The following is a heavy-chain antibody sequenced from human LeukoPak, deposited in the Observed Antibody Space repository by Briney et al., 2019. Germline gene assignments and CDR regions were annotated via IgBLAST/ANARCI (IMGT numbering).Heavy chain of an antibody. CDR2: FDPEDGET. V-gene: IGHV1-24*01. D-gene: IGHD3-10*01. Sequence: ASVKVSCKVSGYTLTELSMHWVRQAPGKGLEWMGGFDPEDGETVYAQKFQGRVTMTEDTSTDTAYMELSSLRSEDTAVYYCARDRGITMVRVLNYFDYWGQGTLVTVSS. J-gene: IGHJ4*02. CDR1: GYTLTELS. CDR3: ARDRGITMVRVLNYFDY.